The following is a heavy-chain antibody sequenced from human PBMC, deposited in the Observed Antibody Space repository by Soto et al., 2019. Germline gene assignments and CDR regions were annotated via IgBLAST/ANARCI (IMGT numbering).Heavy chain of an antibody. D-gene: IGHD6-19*01. Sequence: QVQLVQSGADVKKPGASVKVSCKASGYNFTSYGISWVRQAPGQGLEWMGWISPHNDRTKYARRFQDRVTMTTETHTSTVSMELGILRSDDTAVYYCARDLDYSSGRYFDHDAVDFWGQGTVVTVYS. J-gene: IGHJ3*01. CDR1: GYNFTSYG. CDR2: ISPHNDRT. CDR3: ARDLDYSSGRYFDHDAVDF. V-gene: IGHV1-18*01.